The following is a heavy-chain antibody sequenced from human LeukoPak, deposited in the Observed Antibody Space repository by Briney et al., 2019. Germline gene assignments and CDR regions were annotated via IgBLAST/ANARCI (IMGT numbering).Heavy chain of an antibody. D-gene: IGHD5-24*01. CDR3: ARGRRDGYNYDAFDI. J-gene: IGHJ3*02. Sequence: GESLKISCKGSGYSFTSYWIGWVRQMPGKGLEWMGIIYPGDSDTRYSPPFQGQVTISADKSISTAYLQWSSLKASDTAMYYCARGRRDGYNYDAFDIWGQGTVVTVSS. V-gene: IGHV5-51*01. CDR2: IYPGDSDT. CDR1: GYSFTSYW.